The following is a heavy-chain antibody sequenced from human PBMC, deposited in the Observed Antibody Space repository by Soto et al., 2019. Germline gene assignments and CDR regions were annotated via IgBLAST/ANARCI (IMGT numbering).Heavy chain of an antibody. Sequence: GGSLRLSCVVSGITFSTYRMHWVRQAPGKGLVWVSHIKSDGTVTHYTDSVRGRFIISRDNAKNTLFLQMNSLRAEDTAVYYCVRTSLVVAAATREDYWGQGTLVTVSS. D-gene: IGHD2-15*01. V-gene: IGHV3-74*01. CDR3: VRTSLVVAAATREDY. J-gene: IGHJ4*02. CDR1: GITFSTYR. CDR2: IKSDGTVT.